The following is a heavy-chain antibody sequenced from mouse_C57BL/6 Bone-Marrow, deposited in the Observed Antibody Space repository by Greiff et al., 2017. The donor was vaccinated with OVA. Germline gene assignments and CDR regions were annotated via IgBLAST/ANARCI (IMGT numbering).Heavy chain of an antibody. J-gene: IGHJ3*01. V-gene: IGHV14-3*01. CDR2: IDPANGNT. D-gene: IGHD2-2*01. CDR1: GFNIKNTY. Sequence: VQLKESVAELVRPGASVKLSCAASGFNIKNTYMHWVKQRPEQGLEWIGRIDPANGNTKYAPKFQGKATITADTSSNTAYLQLSSLTSEDTAIYYCAPSTMVTARGFSYWGQGTLVTVSA. CDR3: APSTMVTARGFSY.